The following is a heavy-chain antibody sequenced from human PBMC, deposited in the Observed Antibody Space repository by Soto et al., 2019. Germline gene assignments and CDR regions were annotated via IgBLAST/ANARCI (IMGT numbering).Heavy chain of an antibody. Sequence: LSLTCTVSGGSISAYYWSWIRQPPGKGLELIGYIYYSGSTNYNPSLKSRVTISVDTSKNQLSLKLSSVTAADTAVYYCARAWGFYFDYWGQGTLVTVSS. D-gene: IGHD1-26*01. V-gene: IGHV4-59*01. J-gene: IGHJ4*02. CDR3: ARAWGFYFDY. CDR2: IYYSGST. CDR1: GGSISAYY.